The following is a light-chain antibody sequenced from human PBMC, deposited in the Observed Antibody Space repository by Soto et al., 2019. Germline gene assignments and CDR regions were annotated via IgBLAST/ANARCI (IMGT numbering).Light chain of an antibody. V-gene: IGKV4-1*01. CDR3: QQYYDTPYT. CDR2: WAS. J-gene: IGKJ2*01. CDR1: QTVVYSTGDKNY. Sequence: DIVMTPSPDSLAVSLGEGAAINCKSSQTVVYSTGDKNYFAWYQQKPGQPPKLLIYWASTRESGVPDQFSGSGSGTDFTLTIISLQAEDVAVYYCQQYYDTPYTFGQGTKLVIK.